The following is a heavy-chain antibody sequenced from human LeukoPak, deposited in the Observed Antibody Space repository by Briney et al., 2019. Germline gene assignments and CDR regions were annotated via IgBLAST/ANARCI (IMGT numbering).Heavy chain of an antibody. V-gene: IGHV1-2*02. CDR2: INPNSGGT. CDR3: ARIRDKVGAFDY. J-gene: IGHJ4*02. D-gene: IGHD1-26*01. Sequence: ASVKVSCKASGYTFTGYYMHWVRQAPGQGLEWMGWINPNSGGTNYAQKFQGRVTMTRDTSISTAYMELSRLRSDGTAVYYCARIRDKVGAFDYWGQGTLVTVSS. CDR1: GYTFTGYY.